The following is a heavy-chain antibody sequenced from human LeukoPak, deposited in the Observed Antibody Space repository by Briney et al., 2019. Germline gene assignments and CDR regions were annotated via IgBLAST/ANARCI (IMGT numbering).Heavy chain of an antibody. CDR1: GFTFSDSA. CDR3: AGNYNSWTGLNY. CDR2: IGNKVSNYGT. Sequence: GGSLKLSCAASGFTFSDSAMHWVRQASGKGLDWFGHIGNKVSNYGTEYAPSLRGRFTISRDDSEDTAYLQVDSLKTEDTAVYYCAGNYNSWTGLNYWGQGTLVTVSS. V-gene: IGHV3-73*01. D-gene: IGHD1-1*01. J-gene: IGHJ4*02.